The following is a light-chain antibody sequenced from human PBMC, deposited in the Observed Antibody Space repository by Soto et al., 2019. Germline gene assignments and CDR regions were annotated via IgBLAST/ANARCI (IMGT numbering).Light chain of an antibody. CDR1: SSDVGAYNY. V-gene: IGLV2-14*01. Sequence: QSALTQPASVSGSPGQSITISCTGTSSDVGAYNYVSWYQHHPGKAPKLIIYEVVYRSSGISNRFSGSKSGNTASLAISGLQAEDEADYYCSSYTNKSTVLFGGGTKLTVL. CDR3: SSYTNKSTVL. J-gene: IGLJ2*01. CDR2: EVV.